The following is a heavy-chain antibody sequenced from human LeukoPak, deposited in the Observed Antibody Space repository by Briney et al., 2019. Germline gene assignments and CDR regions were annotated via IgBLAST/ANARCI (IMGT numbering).Heavy chain of an antibody. J-gene: IGHJ5*02. Sequence: GGSLRLSCAASGFTFSDYYMSWLRQAPGKGLEWVSYISYSGSTIYYADSVKGRFTISRDNAKNSLYLQMNSLRAEDTAVYYCARDSTQFDPWGQGTLVTVSS. V-gene: IGHV3-11*04. CDR3: ARDSTQFDP. CDR2: ISYSGSTI. CDR1: GFTFSDYY.